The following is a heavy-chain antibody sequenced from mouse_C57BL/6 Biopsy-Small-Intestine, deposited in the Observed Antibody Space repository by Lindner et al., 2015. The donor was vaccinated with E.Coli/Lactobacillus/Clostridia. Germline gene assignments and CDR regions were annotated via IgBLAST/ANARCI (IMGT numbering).Heavy chain of an antibody. Sequence: VQLQESGAELVKPGASVKLSCTASGFNIKDYYLHWVKQRTEQGLEWIGRIDPEDGETRYAPKFQGEATITTDTSSNTVYMELSRLTSEDSAVYFCVRHDRWNYFDYWGQGTTLTVSS. CDR1: GFNIKDYY. V-gene: IGHV14-2*01. CDR2: IDPEDGET. CDR3: VRHDRWNYFDY. J-gene: IGHJ2*01.